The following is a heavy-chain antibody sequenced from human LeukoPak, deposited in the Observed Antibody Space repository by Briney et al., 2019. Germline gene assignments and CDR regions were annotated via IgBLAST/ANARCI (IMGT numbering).Heavy chain of an antibody. CDR1: GGSISGFY. V-gene: IGHV4-59*01. Sequence: PSETLSLTCTVSGGSISGFYWSWIRQPPGKGLEWIGYIYNTGRTNYNPSLKSRVTISLDASKNQFSLKLSSVSAVDTAVYYCARQSVEMSTISYFDNWGQGTLVTVSS. CDR2: IYNTGRT. D-gene: IGHD5-24*01. J-gene: IGHJ4*02. CDR3: ARQSVEMSTISYFDN.